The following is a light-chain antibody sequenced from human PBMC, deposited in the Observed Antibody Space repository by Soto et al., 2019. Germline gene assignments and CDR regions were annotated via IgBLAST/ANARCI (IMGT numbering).Light chain of an antibody. CDR1: QFVSRR. CDR2: DTS. Sequence: ELVVTQSPATLSASPGERVTLSCRASQFVSRRLAWYQQRLGQVPRLLIYDTSTRAPCISARFSGSGSGTEFTLTISSLQSEDFAVYYCQEYMHWPPGMFCPGTTVDIK. V-gene: IGKV3-15*01. J-gene: IGKJ1*01. CDR3: QEYMHWPPGM.